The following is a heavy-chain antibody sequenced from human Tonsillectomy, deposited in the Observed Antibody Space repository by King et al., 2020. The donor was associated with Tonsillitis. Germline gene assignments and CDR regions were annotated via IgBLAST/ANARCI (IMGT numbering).Heavy chain of an antibody. CDR2: INSDGSST. CDR3: ASGTLYGGNSKGRLYNWIDP. V-gene: IGHV3-74*01. J-gene: IGHJ5*02. CDR1: GFTFSSYW. Sequence: VQLVESGGGLVQPGGSLRLSCAASGFTFSSYWMHWVRQAPGKGLVWVSRINSDGSSTSYADSVKGRLTISRDNAKNTRDLQMNSLRAEDTAVYYCASGTLYGGNSKGRLYNWIDPWGQGTLVTVSS. D-gene: IGHD4-23*01.